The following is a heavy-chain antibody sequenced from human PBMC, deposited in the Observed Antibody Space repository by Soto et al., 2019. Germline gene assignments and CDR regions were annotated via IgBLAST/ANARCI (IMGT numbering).Heavy chain of an antibody. CDR1: GYTFTSYG. J-gene: IGHJ5*02. CDR2: ISAYNGNT. CDR3: ARIRGYSSSWPGNWFDP. V-gene: IGHV1-18*01. Sequence: QVQLVQSGAEVKKPGASVKVSCKASGYTFTSYGISWVRQAPGQGLEWMGWISAYNGNTNSAQKLQGRVTMTTDTSPSTASMELRSLRSDETAVYSCARIRGYSSSWPGNWFDPWGQGTLVTVSS. D-gene: IGHD6-13*01.